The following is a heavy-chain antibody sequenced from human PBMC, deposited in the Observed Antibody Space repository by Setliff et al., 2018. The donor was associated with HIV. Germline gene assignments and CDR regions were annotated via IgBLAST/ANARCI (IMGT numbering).Heavy chain of an antibody. Sequence: SETLSLTCSVSGGSISNHYWSWIRQPPGKGLEWIGYFYSSGSTNYNPTLKSRVIISVDTSKNQFSLKLSSVTAADTAVYYCARTDIEAGQNHFDYWGQGTLVTVSS. V-gene: IGHV4-59*11. J-gene: IGHJ4*02. CDR3: ARTDIEAGQNHFDY. D-gene: IGHD5-12*01. CDR2: FYSSGST. CDR1: GGSISNHY.